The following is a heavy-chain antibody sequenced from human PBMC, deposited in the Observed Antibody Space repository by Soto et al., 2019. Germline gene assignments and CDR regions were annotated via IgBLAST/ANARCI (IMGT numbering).Heavy chain of an antibody. Sequence: PGGSLRPSCVSAEFAFSSYARSWFRQAAGKGLEWVSAIGGSGGSTYYADSVKGRFTISRDNSKNTLYLQMNSLRAEDTAVYYCAKVVSGWFTGPLVYWGQGTLVTVSS. CDR3: AKVVSGWFTGPLVY. CDR2: IGGSGGST. V-gene: IGHV3-23*01. J-gene: IGHJ4*02. D-gene: IGHD6-19*01. CDR1: EFAFSSYA.